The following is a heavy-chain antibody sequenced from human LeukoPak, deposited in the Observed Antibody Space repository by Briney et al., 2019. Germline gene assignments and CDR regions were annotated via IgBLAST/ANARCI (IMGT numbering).Heavy chain of an antibody. V-gene: IGHV3-21*01. CDR1: GFTFSSYA. Sequence: GGSLRLSCAASGFTFSSYAMNWVRQAPGKGLEWVSSISRGSDHIFYADSMKGRFTISRDNAKNSLYLQMNSLGAEDTAVYYCARPYDTRGYFPDYWGQGTLVTISS. J-gene: IGHJ4*02. D-gene: IGHD3-22*01. CDR3: ARPYDTRGYFPDY. CDR2: ISRGSDHI.